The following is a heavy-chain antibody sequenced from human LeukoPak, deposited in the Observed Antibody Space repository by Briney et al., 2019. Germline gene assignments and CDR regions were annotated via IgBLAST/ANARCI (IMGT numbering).Heavy chain of an antibody. Sequence: SETLSLTCTVSGGSISSYYWSRIRQPPGKGLEWIGYIYYSGSTNYNPSLKSRVTISVDTSKNQFSLKLGSVTAADTAVYYCARRYYDSSGYYSYFDYWGQGTLVTVSS. J-gene: IGHJ4*02. V-gene: IGHV4-59*08. CDR3: ARRYYDSSGYYSYFDY. CDR2: IYYSGST. CDR1: GGSISSYY. D-gene: IGHD3-22*01.